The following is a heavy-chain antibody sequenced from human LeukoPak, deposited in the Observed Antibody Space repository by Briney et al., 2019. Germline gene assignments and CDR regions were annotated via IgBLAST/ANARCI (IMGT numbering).Heavy chain of an antibody. J-gene: IGHJ4*02. CDR3: ARSKGSGYSDY. Sequence: GASVKVSCKASGYTFNSYAMHWVRQAPGQRLEWMGWINAGNGNTKYSQKFQGRVTITRDTSASTAYMELSSLRSEDTAVYYCARSKGSGYSDYWGQGTLVTVSS. V-gene: IGHV1-3*01. CDR2: INAGNGNT. D-gene: IGHD3-22*01. CDR1: GYTFNSYA.